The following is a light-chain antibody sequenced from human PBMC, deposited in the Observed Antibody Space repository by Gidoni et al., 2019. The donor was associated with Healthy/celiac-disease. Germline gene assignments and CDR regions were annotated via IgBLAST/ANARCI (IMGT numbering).Light chain of an antibody. CDR2: DVS. CDR3: SSYTSSSTPV. Sequence: QSALTQHAYVSGSPGQSITISCTGTSSDVGGYNYVSWYQQHPGKAPKLMIYDVSNRPSGVSNRFSGSKSGNTASLTISGLQAEDEADYYCSSYTSSSTPVFGTGTKVTVL. CDR1: SSDVGGYNY. V-gene: IGLV2-14*03. J-gene: IGLJ1*01.